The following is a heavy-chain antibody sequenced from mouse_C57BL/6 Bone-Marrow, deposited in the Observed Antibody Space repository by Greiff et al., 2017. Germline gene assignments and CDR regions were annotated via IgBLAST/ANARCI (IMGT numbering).Heavy chain of an antibody. CDR1: GYTFTDYE. CDR2: IDPETGGT. Sequence: VQLQQSGPELVRPGASVTLSCKASGYTFTDYEMHWVQQTPVHGLEWIGAIDPETGGTAYNHKFKGKAILTADNSSSTAYMVLRSLTSEYSAVYYSTRRRSNYNYAMDYWGQGTSVTVSA. J-gene: IGHJ4*01. V-gene: IGHV1-15*01. D-gene: IGHD2-5*01. CDR3: TRRRSNYNYAMDY.